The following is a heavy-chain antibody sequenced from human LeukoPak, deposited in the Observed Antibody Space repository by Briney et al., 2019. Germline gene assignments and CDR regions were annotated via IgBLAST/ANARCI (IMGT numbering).Heavy chain of an antibody. D-gene: IGHD3-22*01. V-gene: IGHV4-59*01. J-gene: IGHJ4*02. CDR1: GGSISSYY. CDR3: ARGDYYDSNGALDY. CDR2: IYYSGST. Sequence: SETLSLTCTVSGGSISSYYRSWIRQPPGKGLGWIGYIYYSGSTNYNPSLKSRVTISVDTSKNQFSLKLSSVTAADTAVYYCARGDYYDSNGALDYWGQGTLVTVSS.